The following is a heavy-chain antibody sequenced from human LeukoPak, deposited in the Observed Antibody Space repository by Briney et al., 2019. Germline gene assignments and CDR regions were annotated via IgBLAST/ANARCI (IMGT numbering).Heavy chain of an antibody. J-gene: IGHJ4*02. D-gene: IGHD3-22*01. Sequence: SVRVSCKASGGTFSSYAISWVRQAPGQGLEWMGRIIPILGIANYAQKFQGRVTITADKSTSTAYMELSSLRSEDTAVYYCARPDDSSGYYRNWGQGTLVTVSS. CDR1: GGTFSSYA. CDR2: IIPILGIA. V-gene: IGHV1-69*04. CDR3: ARPDDSSGYYRN.